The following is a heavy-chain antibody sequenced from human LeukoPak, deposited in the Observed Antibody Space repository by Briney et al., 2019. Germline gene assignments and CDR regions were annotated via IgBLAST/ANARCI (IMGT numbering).Heavy chain of an antibody. CDR2: IYYSGST. Sequence: SETLSLTCTVSSGSISSYYWSWIRQPPGKGLEWIGYIYYSGSTNYNPSLKSRVTISVDTSKNQFSLKLSSVTAADAAVYYCARDSETGGIDYWGQGTLVTVSS. CDR3: ARDSETGGIDY. D-gene: IGHD3-16*01. CDR1: SGSISSYY. V-gene: IGHV4-59*01. J-gene: IGHJ4*02.